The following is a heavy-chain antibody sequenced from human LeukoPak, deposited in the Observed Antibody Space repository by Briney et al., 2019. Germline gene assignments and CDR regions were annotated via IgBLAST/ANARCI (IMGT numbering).Heavy chain of an antibody. Sequence: PGGSLRLSCAASGFTFSSYGMHWVRQAPGKGLEWVAVIWYDGSNKYYADSVKGRFTISRDNSKNTLYLQMNSLRAEDTAVYYCARDNTRITIFGVVQRKTWFDPWGQGTLVTVSS. J-gene: IGHJ5*02. CDR2: IWYDGSNK. V-gene: IGHV3-33*01. D-gene: IGHD3-3*01. CDR3: ARDNTRITIFGVVQRKTWFDP. CDR1: GFTFSSYG.